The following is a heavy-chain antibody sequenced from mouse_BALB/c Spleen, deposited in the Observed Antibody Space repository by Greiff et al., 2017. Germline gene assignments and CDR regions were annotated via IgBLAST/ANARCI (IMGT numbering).Heavy chain of an antibody. J-gene: IGHJ4*01. V-gene: IGHV1-7*01. D-gene: IGHD2-10*02. Sequence: QVQLQQSGAELAKPGASVKMSCKASGYTFTSYWMHWVKQRPGQGLEWIGYINPSTGYTEYNQKFKDKATLTADKSSSTAYMQLSSLTSEDSAVYYCARLEYGNYRDAMDYWGQGTSVTVSS. CDR3: ARLEYGNYRDAMDY. CDR2: INPSTGYT. CDR1: GYTFTSYW.